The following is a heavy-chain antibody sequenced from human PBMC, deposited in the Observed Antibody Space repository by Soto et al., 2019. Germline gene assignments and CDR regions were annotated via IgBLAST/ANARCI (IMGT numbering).Heavy chain of an antibody. CDR1: GFTFSSYA. Sequence: GGSLRLSCAASGFTFSSYAMHWVRQAPGKGLEYVSAISCNGGSTYYANSVKGRFTISRDNSKNTLYLQMGSLRAEDRAVYYWARVTSCSELMGCYYYMDVWGKGTTVTVSS. J-gene: IGHJ6*03. CDR2: ISCNGGST. CDR3: ARVTSCSELMGCYYYMDV. V-gene: IGHV3-64*01. D-gene: IGHD2-2*01.